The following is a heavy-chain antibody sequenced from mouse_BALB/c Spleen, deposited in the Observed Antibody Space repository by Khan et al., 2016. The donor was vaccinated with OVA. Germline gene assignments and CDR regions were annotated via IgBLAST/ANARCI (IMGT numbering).Heavy chain of an antibody. CDR3: AKIYRYDVYGDY. V-gene: IGHV1S136*01. CDR2: IYPYNDDT. D-gene: IGHD2-14*01. Sequence: VQLQQSGPELVKPGASVKMSCKASGYTFTSYVMHWLRQKPGQGLEWIGYIYPYNDDTKYNEKFKGKATMTSDKSSSTAYMELGSLTSEDSAVDYCAKIYRYDVYGDYMGQGTTHTVSS. CDR1: GYTFTSYV. J-gene: IGHJ2*01.